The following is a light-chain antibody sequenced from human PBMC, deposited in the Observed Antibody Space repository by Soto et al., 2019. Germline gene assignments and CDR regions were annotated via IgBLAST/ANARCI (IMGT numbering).Light chain of an antibody. Sequence: EIVLTQSPATLSLSPGEGATLSCRASQSVGRYLAWYQQKPGQAPRLLIYDASTRVTGIPARFSGSGSGTDFTLTISSLEPEDFAVYYCQQRGSRPLTFGQGTRLDMK. V-gene: IGKV3-11*01. CDR1: QSVGRY. CDR2: DAS. J-gene: IGKJ5*01. CDR3: QQRGSRPLT.